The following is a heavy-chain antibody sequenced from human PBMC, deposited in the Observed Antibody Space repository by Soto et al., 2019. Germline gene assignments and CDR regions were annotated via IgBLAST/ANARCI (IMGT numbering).Heavy chain of an antibody. CDR2: IIPIFGTA. V-gene: IGHV1-69*01. CDR1: GGTFSSYA. Sequence: QVQLVQSGAEVKKPGSSVKVSCKASGGTFSSYAISWVRQAPGQGLEWMGGIIPIFGTANYAQKFQGRVTITADESTSTAYMELSSLRSEDTAVYYCARDLREEWFGELGLNYNYGMDVWGQGTTVTVSS. CDR3: ARDLREEWFGELGLNYNYGMDV. J-gene: IGHJ6*02. D-gene: IGHD3-10*01.